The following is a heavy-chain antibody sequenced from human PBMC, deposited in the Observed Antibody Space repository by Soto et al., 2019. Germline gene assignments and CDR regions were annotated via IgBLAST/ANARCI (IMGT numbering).Heavy chain of an antibody. V-gene: IGHV5-51*01. CDR2: IYPGDSDT. Sequence: GESLKISCKGSGYSFTSYWIGWVRQMPGKGMEWMGIIYPGDSDTRYSPSFQGQVTISADKSISTAYLQWSSLKASDTAMYFCARQTYCSGGSCYPGDSFDIWGQGTMVTVSS. CDR3: ARQTYCSGGSCYPGDSFDI. CDR1: GYSFTSYW. J-gene: IGHJ3*02. D-gene: IGHD2-15*01.